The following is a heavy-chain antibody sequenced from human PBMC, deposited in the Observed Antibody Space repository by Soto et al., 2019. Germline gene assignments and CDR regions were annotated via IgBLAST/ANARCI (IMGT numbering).Heavy chain of an antibody. J-gene: IGHJ3*02. CDR3: ARIAVSYDYIWGSYLPVGAFDI. D-gene: IGHD3-16*02. CDR2: IDWDDDK. CDR1: GFSLSTSGMC. V-gene: IGHV2-70*11. Sequence: SGPTLVKPTQTLTLTCTFSGFSLSTSGMCVSWIRQPPGKALEWLARIDWDDDKYYSTSLKTRLTISKDTSKNQVVLTMTNMDPVDTATYYCARIAVSYDYIWGSYLPVGAFDIWGQGTMVTVSS.